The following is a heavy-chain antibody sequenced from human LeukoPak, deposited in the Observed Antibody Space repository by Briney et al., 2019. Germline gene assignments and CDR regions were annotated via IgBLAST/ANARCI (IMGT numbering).Heavy chain of an antibody. CDR1: GFTFSSYG. Sequence: PGGSLRLSCAASGFTFSSYGMHWVRQAPGKGLEWVAFKRYDGSNKYYADSVKGRFTISRDNSKNTLYLQMNSLRAEDTAVYYCAKTTVTIDGFDYWGQGTLVTVSS. J-gene: IGHJ4*02. CDR2: KRYDGSNK. V-gene: IGHV3-30*02. D-gene: IGHD4-17*01. CDR3: AKTTVTIDGFDY.